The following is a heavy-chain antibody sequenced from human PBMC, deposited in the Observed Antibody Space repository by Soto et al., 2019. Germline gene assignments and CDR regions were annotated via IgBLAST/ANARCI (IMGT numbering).Heavy chain of an antibody. J-gene: IGHJ4*02. V-gene: IGHV4-34*01. CDR1: GGSFSGYY. Sequence: QVQLQQWGAGLLKPSDTLSLTCAVYGGSFSGYYWTLIRQPPGTGLEWIGEINHSGSTNYNPSLKSRVTISVDTSKNQFSLKLTSVTAADTAVYYCARDKITGLFDYWGQGTLVTVSS. D-gene: IGHD2-8*02. CDR3: ARDKITGLFDY. CDR2: INHSGST.